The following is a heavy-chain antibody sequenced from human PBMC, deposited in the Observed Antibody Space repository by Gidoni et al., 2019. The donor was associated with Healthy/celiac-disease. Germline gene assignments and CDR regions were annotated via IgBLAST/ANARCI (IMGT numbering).Heavy chain of an antibody. J-gene: IGHJ4*02. V-gene: IGHV3-23*01. CDR3: AKENYYDSSFDY. D-gene: IGHD3-22*01. CDR2: ISGSGGSK. CDR1: GFTFSSYA. Sequence: EVQLLESGGGLVQPGGSLRLSCAASGFTFSSYAMSWVRQAPGKGLEWVSAISGSGGSKYYADAVKGRFTISRDNSKNTLYLQMNSLRAEETAVYYCAKENYYDSSFDYWGQGTLVTVSS.